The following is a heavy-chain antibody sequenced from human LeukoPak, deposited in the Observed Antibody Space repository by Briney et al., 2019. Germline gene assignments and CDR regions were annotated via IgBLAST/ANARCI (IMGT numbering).Heavy chain of an antibody. V-gene: IGHV3-23*01. CDR1: GFTFSSYA. D-gene: IGHD4-11*01. CDR3: AKGPNDSSNYLFDY. CDR2: ISGSGGST. Sequence: TGGSLRLSCAASGFTFSSYAMSWVRQAPGKGLEWVSVISGSGGSTYYADSVKGRFTISRDNSKNTLYLQMNSLRAEDAAVYYCAKGPNDSSNYLFDYWGHGTLVTVSS. J-gene: IGHJ5*01.